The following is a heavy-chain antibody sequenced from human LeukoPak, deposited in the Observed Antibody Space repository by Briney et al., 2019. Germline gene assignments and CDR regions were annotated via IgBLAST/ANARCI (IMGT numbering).Heavy chain of an antibody. CDR2: IYYSGST. D-gene: IGHD3-10*01. CDR3: ARGGYYGSGNDFRFDP. Sequence: PSETLSLTCTVSGGSISSYYWSWIRQPPGKGLEWIGYIYYSGSTNYNPSLKSRVTISVDTSKNQFSLKLSSVTAADTAVYCCARGGYYGSGNDFRFDPWGQGTLVTVSS. CDR1: GGSISSYY. J-gene: IGHJ5*02. V-gene: IGHV4-59*01.